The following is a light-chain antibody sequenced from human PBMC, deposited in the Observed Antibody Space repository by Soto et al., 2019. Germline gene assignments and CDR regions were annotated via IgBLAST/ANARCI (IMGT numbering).Light chain of an antibody. CDR2: EVS. CDR1: SSDVGGYNY. V-gene: IGLV2-8*01. Sequence: QSALTQPPSASGSPGQSVTISCTGTSSDVGGYNYVSWYQQHPGEAPKLMIYEVSKRPSGVPDRFSGSKSGNTASLTVSGLQADDEADYYCSSYGGSNTFGVFGTGTKVTVL. CDR3: SSYGGSNTFGV. J-gene: IGLJ1*01.